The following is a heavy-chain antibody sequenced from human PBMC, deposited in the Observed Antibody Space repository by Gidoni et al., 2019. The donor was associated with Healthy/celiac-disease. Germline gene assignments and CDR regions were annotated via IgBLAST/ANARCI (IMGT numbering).Heavy chain of an antibody. CDR2: IYYSGST. CDR1: GGSISSSSYY. CDR3: AREDAGSSGWLGPGSPFDI. D-gene: IGHD6-19*01. Sequence: QLQLQESGPGLVTPSETLSLTCTVSGGSISSSSYYWGWIRQPPGKGLEWIGSIYYSGSTYYNPSLKSRVTISVDTSKNQFSLKLSSVTAADTAVYYCAREDAGSSGWLGPGSPFDIWGQGTMVTVSS. V-gene: IGHV4-39*07. J-gene: IGHJ3*02.